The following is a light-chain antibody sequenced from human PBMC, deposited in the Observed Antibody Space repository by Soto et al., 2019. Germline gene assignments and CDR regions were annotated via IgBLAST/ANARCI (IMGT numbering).Light chain of an antibody. J-gene: IGKJ3*01. Sequence: DFVMTQSPLSLSVTPGEAASISCRSNQSLLESDGSNYLHWYMQKPGQSPQLLIYLASTRAAGVPDRFSGSASGTEFTLKISRVEAEDVGVYYCMQGLQTQFTFGPGTKVDIK. CDR2: LAS. CDR1: QSLLESDGSNY. V-gene: IGKV2-28*01. CDR3: MQGLQTQFT.